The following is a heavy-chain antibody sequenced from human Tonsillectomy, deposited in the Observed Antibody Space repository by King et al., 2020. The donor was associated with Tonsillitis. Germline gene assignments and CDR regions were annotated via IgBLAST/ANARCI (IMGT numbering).Heavy chain of an antibody. CDR1: GFTFRGYA. CDR2: IRSKGYGETT. Sequence: QLVQSGGGLVQPGRSLRLSCTGSGFTFRGYALIWFRQAPGKGLEWVGFIRSKGYGETTEYAASVKGRFSISRDDSKSIAYLQMNSLKTEDTAVYYCSITYNNYFDYWGQGSLVTVSS. V-gene: IGHV3-49*03. CDR3: SITYNNYFDY. J-gene: IGHJ4*02. D-gene: IGHD1-14*01.